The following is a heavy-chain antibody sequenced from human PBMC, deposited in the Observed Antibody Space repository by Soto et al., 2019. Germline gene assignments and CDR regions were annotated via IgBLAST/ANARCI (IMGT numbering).Heavy chain of an antibody. D-gene: IGHD3-10*01. CDR1: GYTFTNYY. V-gene: IGHV1-46*01. J-gene: IGHJ6*02. Sequence: QVQLVQSGAEVKRPGASVKVSCKASGYTFTNYYMHWVRQAPGQGLEWMGVIHYSGATPTYAQKFQGRVTMARDTSTSTVYVELSSLTSEDTAVYYCARNGERDLGLNYYFYYGMDVWGQGTSVTVSS. CDR3: ARNGERDLGLNYYFYYGMDV. CDR2: IHYSGATP.